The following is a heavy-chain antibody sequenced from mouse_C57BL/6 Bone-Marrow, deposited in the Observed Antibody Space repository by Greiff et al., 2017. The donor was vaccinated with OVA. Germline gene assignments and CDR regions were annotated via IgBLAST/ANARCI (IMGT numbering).Heavy chain of an antibody. CDR1: GYTFTSYG. Sequence: QVQLKQSGAELVRPGASVKLSCKASGYTFTSYGISWVKQRTGQGLEWIGEIYPRSGNTYYNEKFKGKATLTADKSSSTAYIESRRLTSEDSAVYVCEGEGLLRLWFAYWGQGTLLTVSA. CDR2: IYPRSGNT. D-gene: IGHD3-2*02. J-gene: IGHJ3*01. V-gene: IGHV1-81*01. CDR3: EGEGLLRLWFAY.